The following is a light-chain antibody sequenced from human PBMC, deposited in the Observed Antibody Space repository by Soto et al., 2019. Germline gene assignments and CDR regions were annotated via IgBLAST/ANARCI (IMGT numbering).Light chain of an antibody. Sequence: DIQMTQSPSTLSASVGDRVTITCRASQSISSWLAWYQQKPGKAPKLLIYDASSLESGVPSRFSGSGSGTEFTLTISSLQPDDFATYYCQHYNSGVTFGQGTKVEIK. J-gene: IGKJ1*01. CDR3: QHYNSGVT. CDR2: DAS. CDR1: QSISSW. V-gene: IGKV1-5*01.